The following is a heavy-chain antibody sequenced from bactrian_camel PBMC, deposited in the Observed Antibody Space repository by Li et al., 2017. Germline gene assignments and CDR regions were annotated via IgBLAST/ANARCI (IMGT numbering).Heavy chain of an antibody. CDR1: GFTFNLCG. D-gene: IGHD1*01. V-gene: IGHV3S6*01. Sequence: HVQLVESGGGSVQAGGSLRLSCTAPGFTFNLCGMDWYRQAAGKGLEWVASIYPDGSNTVYADSVKGRFTISKDNRKNTVNLMMNSLKPEDTAMYYCAADLVTDEPSLVEREYYYWGQGTQVTVS. CDR2: IYPDGSNT. J-gene: IGHJ4*01. CDR3: AADLVTDEPSLVEREYYY.